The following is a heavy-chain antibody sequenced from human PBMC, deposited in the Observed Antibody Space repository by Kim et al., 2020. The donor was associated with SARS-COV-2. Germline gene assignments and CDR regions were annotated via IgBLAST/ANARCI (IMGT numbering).Heavy chain of an antibody. V-gene: IGHV3-23*01. Sequence: STYSADSVKGRFTISIDNSKSPLYLHMNSLRAEDTAVYYCAKERNDAFDIWGQGTMVTVSS. CDR2: ST. J-gene: IGHJ3*02. CDR3: AKERNDAFDI.